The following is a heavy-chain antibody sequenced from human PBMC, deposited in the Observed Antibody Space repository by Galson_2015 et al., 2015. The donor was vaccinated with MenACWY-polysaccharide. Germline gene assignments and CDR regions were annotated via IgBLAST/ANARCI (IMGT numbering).Heavy chain of an antibody. J-gene: IGHJ4*02. V-gene: IGHV3-7*01. Sequence: SLRLSCAASESSFSSFWMAWVRQAPGKGLEWVANIKQDGSERYYLDSVKGRFTISRDNAKNSLFLQMNTLRAENTAVYYCVKEYGRRWSSGWDNWGQGTLVTVSS. CDR1: ESSFSSFW. D-gene: IGHD6-19*01. CDR2: IKQDGSER. CDR3: VKEYGRRWSSGWDN.